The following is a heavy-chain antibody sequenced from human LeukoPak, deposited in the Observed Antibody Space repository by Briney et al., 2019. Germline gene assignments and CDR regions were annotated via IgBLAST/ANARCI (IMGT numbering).Heavy chain of an antibody. Sequence: PGGSLRLSCAASAFTVSGNYMSWVRQAPGKGLEWVSAIYSAGNTYYADSVKGRFTISRDNSKNTLYLQMISLRAEDTAVYYCASSYCGGTLCYDHYWGHGTLVTVSS. CDR1: AFTVSGNY. D-gene: IGHD2-21*01. CDR3: ASSYCGGTLCYDHY. V-gene: IGHV3-53*01. J-gene: IGHJ4*01. CDR2: IYSAGNT.